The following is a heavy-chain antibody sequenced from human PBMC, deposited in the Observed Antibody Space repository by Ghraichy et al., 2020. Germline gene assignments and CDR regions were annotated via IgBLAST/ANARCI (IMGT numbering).Heavy chain of an antibody. CDR1: GGSISSGDYY. V-gene: IGHV4-30-4*01. Sequence: SETLSLTCTVSGGSISSGDYYWSWIRQPPGKGLEWIGYIYYSGSTYYNPSLKSRVTISVDTSKNQFSLKLSSVTAADTAVYYCASGGYSGYPEYFQHWGQGTLVTVSS. CDR2: IYYSGST. CDR3: ASGGYSGYPEYFQH. J-gene: IGHJ1*01. D-gene: IGHD5-12*01.